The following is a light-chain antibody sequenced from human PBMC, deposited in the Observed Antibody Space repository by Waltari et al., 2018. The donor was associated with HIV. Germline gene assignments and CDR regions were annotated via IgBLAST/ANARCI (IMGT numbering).Light chain of an antibody. CDR3: QVWDSGAVI. V-gene: IGLV3-9*01. J-gene: IGLJ2*01. CDR2: ADS. CDR1: YIGTKR. Sequence: YEVAQARSVSVTLGQKAKITCGGNYIGTKRVHWYQQRPGQAPTLVIFADSGRPSGVPDRFSGSSSGNLATLSINRVQSGDEADYYCQVWDSGAVIFGGGTKLTV.